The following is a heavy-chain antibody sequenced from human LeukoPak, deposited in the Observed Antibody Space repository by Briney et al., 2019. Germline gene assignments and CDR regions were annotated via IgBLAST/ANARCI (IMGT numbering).Heavy chain of an antibody. J-gene: IGHJ2*01. Sequence: GGSLRLSCAASEFTVSNNYMIWVRQAPGKGLEWVSVFYAGGNTNYADSVKGRFTMSRDNTKNALYLQMNSLRGDDTAVYFCVSQGYCSGGTCNWHFGLWGRGTLVTVSS. CDR2: FYAGGNT. V-gene: IGHV3-66*01. CDR1: EFTVSNNY. D-gene: IGHD2-15*01. CDR3: VSQGYCSGGTCNWHFGL.